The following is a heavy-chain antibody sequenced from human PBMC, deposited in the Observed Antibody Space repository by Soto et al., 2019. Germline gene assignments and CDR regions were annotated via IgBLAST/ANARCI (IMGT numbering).Heavy chain of an antibody. CDR3: AREAAGHITIFGVPLGCAFDV. V-gene: IGHV4-30-4*01. Sequence: PSETLSLTCTVSGGSISGGDYYWSWIRQPTGMGLEGIGYISDSGSNYYNPCHESRVTISVDTSKNQFALKLSSVTAAVTAVYYCAREAAGHITIFGVPLGCAFDVWGQGTTVTVSS. D-gene: IGHD3-3*01. CDR2: ISDSGSN. CDR1: GGSISGGDYY. J-gene: IGHJ6*02.